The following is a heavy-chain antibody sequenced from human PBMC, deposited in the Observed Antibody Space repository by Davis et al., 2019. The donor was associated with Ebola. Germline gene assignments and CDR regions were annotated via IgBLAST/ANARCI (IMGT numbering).Heavy chain of an antibody. Sequence: MPSETLSLTCTVSGGSINNYYWSWIRQPPGKGLEWIGHIYYRGSTNYNPSLKSRVTISVDSSKNQFSLKLSSVTAADTAVYYCARRGYYYDSSGYYGSGAFDIWGQGTMVTVSS. CDR3: ARRGYYYDSSGYYGSGAFDI. J-gene: IGHJ3*02. D-gene: IGHD3-22*01. V-gene: IGHV4-59*08. CDR1: GGSINNYY. CDR2: IYYRGST.